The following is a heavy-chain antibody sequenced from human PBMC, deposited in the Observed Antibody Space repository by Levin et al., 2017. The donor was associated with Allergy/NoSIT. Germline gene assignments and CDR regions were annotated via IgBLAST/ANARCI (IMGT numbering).Heavy chain of an antibody. V-gene: IGHV4-59*01. J-gene: IGHJ4*02. Sequence: SDTLSLTCTVSGGSISSYYWSWIRQPPGKGLEWIGYIYYSGSTNYNPSLKSRVTISVDTSKNQFSLKLSSVTAADTAVYYCARGHGSMVRGVIIDYWGQGTLVTVSS. CDR3: ARGHGSMVRGVIIDY. CDR1: GGSISSYY. D-gene: IGHD3-10*01. CDR2: IYYSGST.